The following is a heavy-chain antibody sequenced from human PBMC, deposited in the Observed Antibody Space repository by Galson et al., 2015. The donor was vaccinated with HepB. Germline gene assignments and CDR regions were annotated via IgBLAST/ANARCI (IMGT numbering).Heavy chain of an antibody. V-gene: IGHV1-18*01. CDR2: INTSNGQT. CDR3: ARRNFDEAAFDY. D-gene: IGHD6-13*01. Sequence: SVKVSCKAPGYTFTSHTLDWLRQAPEQRPEWVGRINTSNGQTDFAQKFQGRVTMTIETSTSTAHLELRSLSSDDTAVYYCARRNFDEAAFDYWGQGTLVTVSS. CDR1: GYTFTSHT. J-gene: IGHJ4*02.